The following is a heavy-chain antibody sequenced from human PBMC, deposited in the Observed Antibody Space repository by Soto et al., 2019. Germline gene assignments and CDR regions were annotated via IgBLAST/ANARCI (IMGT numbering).Heavy chain of an antibody. Sequence: PSETLSLTCTVSGGSISSGGYYWSWIRQHPGKGLEWIGYIYYSGSTYYNPSLKSRVTISVDTSKNQFSLKLSSVTAADTAVYYCARGLSAVAGTTSYFQHWGQGTLVTVSS. CDR3: ARGLSAVAGTTSYFQH. V-gene: IGHV4-31*03. CDR1: GGSISSGGYY. CDR2: IYYSGST. J-gene: IGHJ1*01. D-gene: IGHD6-19*01.